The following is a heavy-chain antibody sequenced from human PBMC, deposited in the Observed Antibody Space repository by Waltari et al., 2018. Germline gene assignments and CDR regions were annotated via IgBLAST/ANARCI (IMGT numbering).Heavy chain of an antibody. Sequence: QVQLVQSGPEVQKPGPSVKVSCKAPGGTFSSYAIGWFRRAPGHGLAWMGRIIPIFGTANYAQKFQGRVTITADKSTSTAYMELSSLRSEDTAVYYCARVLNDYIWGSYRDYYYGMDVWGQGTTVTVSS. CDR1: GGTFSSYA. V-gene: IGHV1-69*08. CDR2: IIPIFGTA. J-gene: IGHJ6*02. CDR3: ARVLNDYIWGSYRDYYYGMDV. D-gene: IGHD3-16*02.